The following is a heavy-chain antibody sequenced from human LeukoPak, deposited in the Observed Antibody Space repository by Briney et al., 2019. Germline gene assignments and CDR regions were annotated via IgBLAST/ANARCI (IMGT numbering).Heavy chain of an antibody. Sequence: GGSLRLSCAASGFTFSSYSKNWVRQAPGKGLEWVSSISSSSSYIYYADSVKGRFTISRDNAKNSLYLQMNSLRAEDTAVYYCARASGSGSPYYYMDVWGKGTTVTVSS. CDR1: GFTFSSYS. V-gene: IGHV3-21*01. D-gene: IGHD3-10*01. J-gene: IGHJ6*03. CDR3: ARASGSGSPYYYMDV. CDR2: ISSSSSYI.